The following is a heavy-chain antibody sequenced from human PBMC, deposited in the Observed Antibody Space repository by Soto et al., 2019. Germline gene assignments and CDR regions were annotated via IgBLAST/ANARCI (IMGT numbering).Heavy chain of an antibody. J-gene: IGHJ4*02. Sequence: QLQLQHSGPGLVKPSQTLSLTCAISGYSFSSNIAGWHWLRQSPSIGLEWLGRTYYRSKWYNEYAVYVKSRITINPATSRHQISLQLNSVPPEDPAVSYCARDIDVGYWGRGPQVTVSP. CDR1: GYSFSSNIAG. V-gene: IGHV6-1*01. CDR3: ARDIDVGY. D-gene: IGHD3-10*01. CDR2: TYYRSKWYN.